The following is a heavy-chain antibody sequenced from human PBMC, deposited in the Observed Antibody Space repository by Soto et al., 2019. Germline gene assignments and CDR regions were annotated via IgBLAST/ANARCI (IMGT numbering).Heavy chain of an antibody. V-gene: IGHV3-23*01. CDR2: ISGSGVST. CDR3: AKGAWYYDILTGYGYFDY. J-gene: IGHJ4*02. Sequence: EVPLLESGGGLVQPGGSLRLSCAASGFTFSSYAMSWVRQAPGKGLEWISGISGSGVSTYYADSVKGRFTISRDNSKNTLYLQMISLRAEDTAVYYCAKGAWYYDILTGYGYFDYWGQGTLVTVSS. D-gene: IGHD3-9*01. CDR1: GFTFSSYA.